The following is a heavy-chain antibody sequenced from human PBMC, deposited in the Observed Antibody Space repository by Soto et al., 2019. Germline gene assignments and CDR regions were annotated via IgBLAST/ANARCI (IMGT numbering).Heavy chain of an antibody. CDR3: AKILQLGDYAYYYYGMDV. D-gene: IGHD4-17*01. CDR2: ISYDGNNK. J-gene: IGHJ6*02. V-gene: IGHV3-30*18. Sequence: QVQLVESGGGVVQPGRSLRLSCAASGCTFSSYGMHWVRQAPGKGLEWVAVISYDGNNKYYADSVKGRFTIARDNSKNTMYTQMNSLRAEDTAVYYCAKILQLGDYAYYYYGMDVWGQGTTVTVSS. CDR1: GCTFSSYG.